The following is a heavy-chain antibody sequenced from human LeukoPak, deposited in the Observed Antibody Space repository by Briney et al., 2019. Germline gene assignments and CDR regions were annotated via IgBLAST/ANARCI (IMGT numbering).Heavy chain of an antibody. V-gene: IGHV1-8*01. CDR2: MNPNSGNT. CDR3: ASAPLFIAARETSYYYYGMDV. Sequence: GASVKVSCKASGYTFTSYDINWVRQATGQGLEWVGWMNPNSGNTGYAQKFQGRVTMTRNTSISTAYMELSSLRSEDTAVYYCASAPLFIAARETSYYYYGMDVWGQGTTVTVSS. D-gene: IGHD6-6*01. J-gene: IGHJ6*02. CDR1: GYTFTSYD.